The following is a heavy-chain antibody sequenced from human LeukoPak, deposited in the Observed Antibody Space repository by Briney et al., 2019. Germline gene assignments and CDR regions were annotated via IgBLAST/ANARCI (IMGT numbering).Heavy chain of an antibody. Sequence: GGSLRLSCAASGFTFSSYAMSWVRQAPGKGLEWVSAISGSGGSTYYADSVKGRFTISRDNSKNTLYLQMNSLRAEDTAVYYCAKDPNVLLWFGYFDYWGQGTLVTVFS. D-gene: IGHD3-10*01. CDR3: AKDPNVLLWFGYFDY. V-gene: IGHV3-23*01. J-gene: IGHJ4*02. CDR1: GFTFSSYA. CDR2: ISGSGGST.